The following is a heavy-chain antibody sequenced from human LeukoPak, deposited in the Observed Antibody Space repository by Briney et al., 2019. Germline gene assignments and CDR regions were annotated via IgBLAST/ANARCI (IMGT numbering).Heavy chain of an antibody. J-gene: IGHJ4*02. CDR1: GYTFTSYG. D-gene: IGHD4-17*01. Sequence: ASVKVSCKASGYTFTSYGISWVRQAPGQGLEWMGWISAYNGNTKYAQKLQGRVTMTTDTSTSTAYMELRSLRSDDTAVYYCARDQPPYGLEAYYFDYWGQGTLVTVSS. CDR2: ISAYNGNT. CDR3: ARDQPPYGLEAYYFDY. V-gene: IGHV1-18*01.